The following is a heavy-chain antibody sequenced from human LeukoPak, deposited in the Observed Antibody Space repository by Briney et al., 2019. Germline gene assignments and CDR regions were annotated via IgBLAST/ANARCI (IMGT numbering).Heavy chain of an antibody. V-gene: IGHV3-23*01. CDR2: ISGGGGST. CDR3: AKFRSTYYYMDV. D-gene: IGHD1-26*01. Sequence: GGSLRLSCRASEFNFRSFAMNWVPQAPGKGLGWVSTISGGGGSTYYADSVKGRFAISRDNLNNTLYLQMDSLRADDTYVYYCAKFRSTYYYMDVWGKGTTVTVSS. CDR1: EFNFRSFA. J-gene: IGHJ6*03.